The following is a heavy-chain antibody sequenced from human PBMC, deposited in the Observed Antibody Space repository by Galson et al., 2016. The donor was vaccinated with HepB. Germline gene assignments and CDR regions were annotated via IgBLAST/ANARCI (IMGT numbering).Heavy chain of an antibody. D-gene: IGHD2/OR15-2a*01. CDR2: IYPGDSDT. CDR3: RLSLNS. J-gene: IGHJ4*02. Sequence: QSGAEVKKPGESLKISCKGSGSSFTRYWIGWVRQMPGKGLEWMGIIYPGDSDTKYSPSFQGQVTISADKSISTAYLQWSSLKASDTGLSMMRLSLNSWGQGTLVTVSS. V-gene: IGHV5-51*03. CDR1: GSSFTRYW.